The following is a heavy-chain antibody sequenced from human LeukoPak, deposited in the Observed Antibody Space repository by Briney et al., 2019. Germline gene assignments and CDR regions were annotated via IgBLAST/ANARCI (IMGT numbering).Heavy chain of an antibody. CDR2: ITTYNGNT. Sequence: ASVKVSCKASGYTFTSYPISWVRQAPGQGLEWMGWITTYNGNTNYAQKLQGRVTITTDISTSTAYMDLRGLRSDDTAVYYCARGYDYGDYVGDFDYWGQGTLVTVSS. D-gene: IGHD4-17*01. J-gene: IGHJ4*02. V-gene: IGHV1-18*01. CDR1: GYTFTSYP. CDR3: ARGYDYGDYVGDFDY.